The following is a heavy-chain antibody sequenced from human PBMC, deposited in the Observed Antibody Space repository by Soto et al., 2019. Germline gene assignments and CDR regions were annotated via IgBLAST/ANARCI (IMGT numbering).Heavy chain of an antibody. CDR2: IYPGDSDT. J-gene: IGHJ4*02. CDR3: ARRSPEQPTIWNY. CDR1: GYSFISQW. Sequence: PGESLKISCKGSGYSFISQWIGWVRQMPGKGLEWMGIIYPGDSDTRYSPSFQGQVTIPADESISTAYLQWTSLKASDTAMYYCARRSPEQPTIWNYWGQGTQVTVSS. D-gene: IGHD3-3*01. V-gene: IGHV5-51*01.